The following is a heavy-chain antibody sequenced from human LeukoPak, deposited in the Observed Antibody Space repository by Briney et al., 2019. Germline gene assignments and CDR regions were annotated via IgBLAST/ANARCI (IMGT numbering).Heavy chain of an antibody. D-gene: IGHD3-10*01. Sequence: SETLSLTCTVSGDSINSTSYYWGWIRQPPGKGLEWIGSIYYSGSTYHNPSLKSRVTISVDTSKNQISLKLRSLTAADTAVYYCARDRLLWFGELDYWGQGTLVIVSS. J-gene: IGHJ4*02. CDR1: GDSINSTSYY. V-gene: IGHV4-39*07. CDR2: IYYSGST. CDR3: ARDRLLWFGELDY.